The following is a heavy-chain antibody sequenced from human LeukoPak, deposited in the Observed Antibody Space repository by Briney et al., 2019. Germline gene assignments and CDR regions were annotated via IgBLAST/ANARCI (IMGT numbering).Heavy chain of an antibody. Sequence: GGSLRLSCAASGFTFSSYGMHWVRQAPGKGLEWVAFIRYDGSNKYYADSVKGRFTISRDSSKNTLYLQMNSLRAEDTAVYYCAKAAVYDSSGYRYYYYYYMDVWGKGTTVTVSS. V-gene: IGHV3-30*02. D-gene: IGHD3-22*01. J-gene: IGHJ6*03. CDR1: GFTFSSYG. CDR3: AKAAVYDSSGYRYYYYYYMDV. CDR2: IRYDGSNK.